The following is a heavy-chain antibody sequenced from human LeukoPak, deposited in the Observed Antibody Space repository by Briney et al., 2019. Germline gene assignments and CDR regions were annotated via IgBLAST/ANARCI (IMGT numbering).Heavy chain of an antibody. CDR1: GYTFTTYD. Sequence: GASVKVSCKASGYTFTTYDINWVRQAPGQGLEWMGWISAYNGNTNYAQKLQSRVTMTTDTSTSTAYMELRSLRSDDTAVYYCARGYCGSTSCFNFDYWGQGTLVTVSS. V-gene: IGHV1-18*01. J-gene: IGHJ4*02. D-gene: IGHD2-2*01. CDR3: ARGYCGSTSCFNFDY. CDR2: ISAYNGNT.